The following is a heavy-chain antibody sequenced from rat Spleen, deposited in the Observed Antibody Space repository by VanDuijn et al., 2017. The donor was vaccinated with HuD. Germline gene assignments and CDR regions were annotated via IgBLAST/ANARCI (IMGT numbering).Heavy chain of an antibody. Sequence: EVQLVESGGGLVQPGRSLKLSCAASGFTFSNYDMAWVRQAPTKGLEWIASIRTGGGNTYYRDSVKGRFTISRDNAKNTLYLQMDSLRSEDTATYYCATQDYDGAYYYGWFAYWGQGTLVTVSS. CDR2: IRTGGGNT. J-gene: IGHJ3*01. CDR1: GFTFSNYD. CDR3: ATQDYDGAYYYGWFAY. D-gene: IGHD1-12*02. V-gene: IGHV5S13*01.